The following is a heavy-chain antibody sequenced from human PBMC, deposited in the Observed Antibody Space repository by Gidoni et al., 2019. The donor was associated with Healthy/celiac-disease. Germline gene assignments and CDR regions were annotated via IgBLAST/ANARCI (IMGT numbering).Heavy chain of an antibody. CDR2: RRWKSGSI. CDR1: GFTFDDYA. CDR3: AKDMGSDGFDAFDI. J-gene: IGHJ3*02. V-gene: IGHV3-9*03. D-gene: IGHD6-25*01. Sequence: EVQLVESGGGLVQPVRSLRLSCSASGFTFDDYAMHWVRQAPGKGLEWVSGRRWKSGSIGDADSVKGRFTISRDNAKNSLYLQMNSRRAEDMAVYYCAKDMGSDGFDAFDIWGQGTMVTVSS.